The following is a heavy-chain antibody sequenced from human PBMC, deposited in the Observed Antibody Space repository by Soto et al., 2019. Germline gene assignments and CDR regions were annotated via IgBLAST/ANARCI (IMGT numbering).Heavy chain of an antibody. J-gene: IGHJ5*02. CDR2: IYWDDDK. CDR3: AHRVIWRPFDWSLGWFDP. CDR1: GFSLSTSGVG. V-gene: IGHV2-5*02. Sequence: QITLKESGPTLVKPTQTLTLTCTFSGFSLSTSGVGVGWIRQPPGKALEWLALIYWDDDKRYSPSLKNRLTIFKDTAKNLLILIMTNMDPVDTATYYGAHRVIWRPFDWSLGWFDPWGQGTLVTVSS. D-gene: IGHD3-9*01.